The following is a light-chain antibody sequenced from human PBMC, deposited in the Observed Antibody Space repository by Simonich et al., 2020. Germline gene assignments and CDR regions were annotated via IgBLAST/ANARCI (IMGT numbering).Light chain of an antibody. Sequence: QSALTQPRSVSWPPGQSVTISCTGTSSDVGGYNYVSWYQQHPGKAPKLMIYDVSQRPSGVPDRFSGSKSGNTASLTSSGLQAEDEADYYCCSYAGSYTYVFGTGTKVTVL. CDR2: DVS. CDR1: SSDVGGYNY. V-gene: IGLV2-11*01. J-gene: IGLJ1*01. CDR3: CSYAGSYTYV.